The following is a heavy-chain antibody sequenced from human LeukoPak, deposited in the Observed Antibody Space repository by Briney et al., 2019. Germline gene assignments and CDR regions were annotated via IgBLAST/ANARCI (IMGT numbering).Heavy chain of an antibody. V-gene: IGHV3-73*01. CDR3: ARVGVAWFDA. CDR2: TRSKVNKYAT. Sequence: GGSLRLSCAASGFTFSGSAIHWVRQASGKGLEWVGRTRSKVNKYATAYAASVRGRFSISRDESNNTACLHMNNLKTDDTAIYYCARVGVAWFDAWGQGTLVTVS. D-gene: IGHD1-26*01. CDR1: GFTFSGSA. J-gene: IGHJ5*02.